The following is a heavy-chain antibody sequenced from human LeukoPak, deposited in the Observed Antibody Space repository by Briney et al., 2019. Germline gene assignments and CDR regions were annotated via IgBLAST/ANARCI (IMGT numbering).Heavy chain of an antibody. D-gene: IGHD5-18*01. CDR1: GFSISSGHY. CDR3: ARIFIRNGYSSYFDC. J-gene: IGHJ4*02. CDR2: VYQSGTT. V-gene: IGHV4-38-2*02. Sequence: SETLSLTCTVSGFSISSGHYWGWVRQPPGAGLEWIGSVYQSGTTYYNPSLKSRVTTSVDMSKNHFSLRLRPVTAADTAVYYCARIFIRNGYSSYFDCWGQGTLVTVSS.